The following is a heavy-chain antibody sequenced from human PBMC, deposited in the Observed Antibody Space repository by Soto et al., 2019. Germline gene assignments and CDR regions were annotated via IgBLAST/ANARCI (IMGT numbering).Heavy chain of an antibody. D-gene: IGHD3-3*01. CDR3: ARDAWSVVRRLLISGGLDV. CDR2: ISNSGTA. Sequence: PSETLSLTCTVSGGSISSGDYYWSWIRQPPGKGLEWIGYISNSGTAYYNPSLKSRVTISVDTSKNQFSLKLSSVTVADTAVYSCARDAWSVVRRLLISGGLDVWGQGTTVTVSS. CDR1: GGSISSGDYY. V-gene: IGHV4-30-4*01. J-gene: IGHJ6*02.